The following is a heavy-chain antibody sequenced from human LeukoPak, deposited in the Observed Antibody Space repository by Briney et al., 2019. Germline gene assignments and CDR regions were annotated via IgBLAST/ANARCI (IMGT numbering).Heavy chain of an antibody. V-gene: IGHV1-69*05. Sequence: ASVKVSCKASGGTFSSYAIRWVRQAPGQGLEWMGGIIPIFGTANYAQKFQGRVTITTDESTSTAYMELSSLRSEDTAVYYCALSYYYDSSGYYPPFDYWGQGTLVTVSS. CDR3: ALSYYYDSSGYYPPFDY. CDR2: IIPIFGTA. CDR1: GGTFSSYA. D-gene: IGHD3-22*01. J-gene: IGHJ4*02.